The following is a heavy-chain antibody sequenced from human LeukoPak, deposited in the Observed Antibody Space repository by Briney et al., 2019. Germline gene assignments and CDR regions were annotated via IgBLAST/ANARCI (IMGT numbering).Heavy chain of an antibody. Sequence: GASVKVSCKASGYTFTTYAIHWVRQAPGQRLEWMGWINAGNGDTKYSQKFQGRVTITRDTSASTAYMELGSLRSEDTAVYYCARDRPTNWNDRARAFDIWGQGTMVTVSS. D-gene: IGHD1-1*01. CDR1: GYTFTTYA. V-gene: IGHV1-3*01. CDR3: ARDRPTNWNDRARAFDI. CDR2: INAGNGDT. J-gene: IGHJ3*02.